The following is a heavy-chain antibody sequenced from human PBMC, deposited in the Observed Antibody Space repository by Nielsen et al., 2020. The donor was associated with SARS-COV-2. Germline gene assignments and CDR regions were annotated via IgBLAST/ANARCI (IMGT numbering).Heavy chain of an antibody. D-gene: IGHD1-26*01. CDR3: ARVSRSGSYLDY. J-gene: IGHJ4*02. V-gene: IGHV1-69*04. CDR1: GGTFSSYA. CDR2: IIPILGIA. Sequence: SVKVSCKASGGTFSSYAISWVRQAPGQGLEWMGRIIPILGIANYAQKFQGRVTITADKSTSTAYMELSSLRSEDTAVYYCARVSRSGSYLDYWGQGTLVTVSS.